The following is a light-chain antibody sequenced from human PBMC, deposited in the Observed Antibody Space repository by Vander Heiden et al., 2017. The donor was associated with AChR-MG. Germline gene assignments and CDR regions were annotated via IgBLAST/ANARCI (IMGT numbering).Light chain of an antibody. J-gene: IGLJ2*01. CDR3: CSYAGSTTHVV. CDR2: EVS. V-gene: IGLV2-23*02. Sequence: QSALTQPASVSGSPGQSITISCTGSSADIGVYNLVSWYRQYPGKAPELLISEVSKRPSGVSNRFTGSKSDNSASLTISGLQAEDEADYFCCSYAGSTTHVVFGGGTKVTVL. CDR1: SADIGVYNL.